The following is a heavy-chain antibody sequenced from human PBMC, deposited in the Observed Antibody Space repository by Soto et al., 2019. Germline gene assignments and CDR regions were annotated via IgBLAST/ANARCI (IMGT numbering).Heavy chain of an antibody. D-gene: IGHD3-10*01. CDR1: GYTFSDYY. Sequence: ASVKVSCKASGYTFSDYYIHWVRQAPGQGLEWMGWISPRTGSANFAQRFQGRVSMTRDTSITTAYMELRRLKSDDTAVYYCARGPYYGPAYGTDVRGKGTTVTVSS. V-gene: IGHV1-2*02. J-gene: IGHJ6*04. CDR2: ISPRTGSA. CDR3: ARGPYYGPAYGTDV.